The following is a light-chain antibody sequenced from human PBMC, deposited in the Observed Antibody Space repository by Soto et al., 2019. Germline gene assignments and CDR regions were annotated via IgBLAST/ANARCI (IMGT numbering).Light chain of an antibody. Sequence: QLVLTQSPSASASLGASVKLTCTLSSGHSSYAIAWHQQQPEKGPRYLMKLNSDGSHNKGDGIPDRFSGSSSGAERYLTISXXXXXXXADYYCQTWGTGIVVFGGGTK. CDR3: QTWGTGIVV. CDR1: SGHSSYA. J-gene: IGLJ2*01. CDR2: LNSDGSH. V-gene: IGLV4-69*01.